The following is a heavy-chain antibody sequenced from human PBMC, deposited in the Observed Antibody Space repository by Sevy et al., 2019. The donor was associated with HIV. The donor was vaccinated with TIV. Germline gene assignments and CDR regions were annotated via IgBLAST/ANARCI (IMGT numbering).Heavy chain of an antibody. D-gene: IGHD6-13*01. V-gene: IGHV1-46*01. Sequence: ASVKVSCKASGYTFTSYYMHWVRQAPGQGLEWMGIINPSDGSTSYAQKFQGRVTMTRDTSTSTVYMELSSLRSEDTAVYYCARDHTEIGSSWYGAFDIWGQGTMVTVSS. CDR1: GYTFTSYY. J-gene: IGHJ3*02. CDR3: ARDHTEIGSSWYGAFDI. CDR2: INPSDGST.